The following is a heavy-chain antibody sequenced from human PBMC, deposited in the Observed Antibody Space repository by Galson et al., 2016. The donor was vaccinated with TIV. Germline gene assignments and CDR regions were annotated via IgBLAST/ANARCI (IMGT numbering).Heavy chain of an antibody. CDR1: GFTFSSFA. D-gene: IGHD3-22*01. CDR2: ISAGGGRT. Sequence: SLRLSCAASGFTFSSFAMSWVRQAPGKGLEWVSRISAGGGRTDYTDSVKGRFTISRDNPKNTLFLQMNSLRAEDTAVYYCTKVPSSGFSYYYGLDVWGQGTTVTVSS. CDR3: TKVPSSGFSYYYGLDV. V-gene: IGHV3-23*01. J-gene: IGHJ6*02.